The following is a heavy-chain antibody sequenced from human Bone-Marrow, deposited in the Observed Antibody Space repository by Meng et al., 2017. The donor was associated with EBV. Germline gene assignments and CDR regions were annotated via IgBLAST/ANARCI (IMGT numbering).Heavy chain of an antibody. Sequence: QVQLQQLGAGLLKPSETLSLTCAVYGGSFSGYYWSWIRQPPGKGLEWIGEINHSGSTNYNPSLKSRVTISVDTSKNQFSLKLSSVTAADTAVYYCARGRGYSSPNFDYWGQGTLVTVSS. D-gene: IGHD6-13*01. CDR3: ARGRGYSSPNFDY. V-gene: IGHV4-34*01. J-gene: IGHJ4*02. CDR2: INHSGST. CDR1: GGSFSGYY.